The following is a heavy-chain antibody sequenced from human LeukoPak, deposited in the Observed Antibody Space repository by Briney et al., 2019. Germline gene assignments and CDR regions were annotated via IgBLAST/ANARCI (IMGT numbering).Heavy chain of an antibody. V-gene: IGHV4-34*01. CDR2: INHSGST. CDR1: GGSFSGYY. D-gene: IGHD4-17*01. J-gene: IGHJ4*02. Sequence: PSETLSLTCAVYGGSFSGYYWSWIRQPPGKGLEWIGEINHSGSTNYNPSLQSRVTISVDTSKNQFSLRLSSVTPADTAIYYCARLSNDYGDYEGHYWGQGTLVTVSP. CDR3: ARLSNDYGDYEGHY.